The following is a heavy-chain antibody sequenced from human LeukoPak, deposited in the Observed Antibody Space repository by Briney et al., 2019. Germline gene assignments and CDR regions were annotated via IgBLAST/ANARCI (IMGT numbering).Heavy chain of an antibody. J-gene: IGHJ4*02. CDR3: ARPYDFWSGSQYYFDY. D-gene: IGHD3-3*01. Sequence: GGSLRLSCAASGFTFSSYSMNWVRQAPGKGLEWVSSISSSSSYIYYADSVKGRFTISRDNAKNSLYLQMNGLRAEDTAVYYCARPYDFWSGSQYYFDYWGQGTLVTVSS. CDR2: ISSSSSYI. CDR1: GFTFSSYS. V-gene: IGHV3-21*01.